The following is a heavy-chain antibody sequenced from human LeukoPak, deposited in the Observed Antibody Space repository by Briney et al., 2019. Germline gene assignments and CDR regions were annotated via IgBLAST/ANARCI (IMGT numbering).Heavy chain of an antibody. CDR3: VKDKYHDRSGLFDY. CDR1: GFTFDEYA. J-gene: IGHJ4*02. D-gene: IGHD3-22*01. V-gene: IGHV3-9*01. CDR2: ISYSSGSI. Sequence: PGRSLRLSCAASGFTFDEYAMHWVRQAPGKGLEWVSGISYSSGSIGYVDSVKGRFTISRDNAKNSLYLQMNSLRAEDTALYYCVKDKYHDRSGLFDYWGQGTLVTVSS.